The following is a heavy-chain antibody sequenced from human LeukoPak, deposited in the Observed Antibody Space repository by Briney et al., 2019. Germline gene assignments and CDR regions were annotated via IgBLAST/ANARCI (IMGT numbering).Heavy chain of an antibody. J-gene: IGHJ6*03. D-gene: IGHD6-19*01. CDR1: GGTFSSYA. Sequence: ASVKVSCKASGGTFSSYAISWARQAPGQGLEWMGGIIPIFGTASYAQKFQGRVTMTRDMSTSTVYMELSSLRSEDTAVYYCARDGGGGQWLVVYYYYMDVWGKGTTVTVSS. CDR3: ARDGGGGQWLVVYYYYMDV. CDR2: IIPIFGTA. V-gene: IGHV1-69*06.